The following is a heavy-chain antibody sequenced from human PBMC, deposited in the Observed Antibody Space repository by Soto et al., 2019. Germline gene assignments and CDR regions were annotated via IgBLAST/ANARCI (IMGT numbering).Heavy chain of an antibody. Sequence: ESGGGVVQPGRSLRLSCAASGFTFSSYGMHWVRQAPGKGLEWVAVIWYDGSNKYYADSVKGRFTISRDNSKNTLYLQMNSLRAEDTAVYYCARGTGSYQAEGFDYWGQGTLVTVSS. V-gene: IGHV3-33*01. J-gene: IGHJ4*02. D-gene: IGHD1-26*01. CDR2: IWYDGSNK. CDR1: GFTFSSYG. CDR3: ARGTGSYQAEGFDY.